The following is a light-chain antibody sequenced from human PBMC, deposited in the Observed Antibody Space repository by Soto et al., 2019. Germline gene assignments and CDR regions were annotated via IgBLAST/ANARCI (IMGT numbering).Light chain of an antibody. CDR3: SSFSSTTTYV. J-gene: IGLJ1*01. V-gene: IGLV2-14*01. CDR1: SSDVGTYNY. Sequence: QSALTQPAAVSGSPGQSITISCTGTSSDVGTYNYVSWYQHHPGEAPKLIIYEVSYRPSGVSNRLSGSKSGSTASLTISGLQAEDESDYYCSSFSSTTTYVFGTGTKVTVL. CDR2: EVS.